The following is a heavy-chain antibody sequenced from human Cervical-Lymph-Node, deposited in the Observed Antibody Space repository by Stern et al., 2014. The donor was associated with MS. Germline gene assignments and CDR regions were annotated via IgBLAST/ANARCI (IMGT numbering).Heavy chain of an antibody. CDR1: GFTFSGHY. V-gene: IGHV3-72*01. J-gene: IGHJ4*02. CDR2: IRNKVNTYTT. Sequence: EVQLVESGGGVVQPGASLKVSCTASGFTFSGHYMDWVRQAPGRGLEWVSRIRNKVNTYTTEYAASVKGRFTISRDDSKNSLYLQMNSLKTEDTAVYYCAREEGSWDYWGQGTLVTVSS. CDR3: AREEGSWDY. D-gene: IGHD1-26*01.